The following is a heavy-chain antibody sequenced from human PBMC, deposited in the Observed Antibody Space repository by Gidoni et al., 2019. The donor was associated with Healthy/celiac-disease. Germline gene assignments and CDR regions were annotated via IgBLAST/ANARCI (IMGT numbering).Heavy chain of an antibody. V-gene: IGHV3-23*01. D-gene: IGHD2-15*01. CDR3: AKDPLSRRVVNWFDP. CDR2: IRGSGGST. Sequence: EVQLLESGGGLVPPGGSLRLSCAASGFTFRSYAMSWVRQAPGKGLEWVSAIRGSGGSTYYADSVKGRFTISRDNSKNTLYLQMNSLRAEDTAVYYCAKDPLSRRVVNWFDPWGQGTLVTVSS. J-gene: IGHJ5*02. CDR1: GFTFRSYA.